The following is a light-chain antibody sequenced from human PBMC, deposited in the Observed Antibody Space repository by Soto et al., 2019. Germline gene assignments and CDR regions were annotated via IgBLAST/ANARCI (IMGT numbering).Light chain of an antibody. CDR1: QNVSSNL. CDR3: QKYGNFWT. Sequence: TVFTQSPGTLSLSQVEIGSLSFMASQNVSSNLLVWYQQHPGQAPRLLIYGASSRATGIPDRFSGSGSGTDFSLTIRRLEPDDFAVYYCQKYGNFWTFGQGTKVDIK. V-gene: IGKV3-20*01. J-gene: IGKJ1*01. CDR2: GAS.